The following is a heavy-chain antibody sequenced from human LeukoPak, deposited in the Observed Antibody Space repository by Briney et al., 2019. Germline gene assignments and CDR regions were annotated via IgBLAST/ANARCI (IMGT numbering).Heavy chain of an antibody. V-gene: IGHV3-48*01. CDR1: GFTFSRYS. CDR3: ARLHYYDSSGRDY. Sequence: GGSLRLSCAASGFTFSRYSMNWVRQAPGKGLEWVSYISSSSSTIYYADSVKGRFTISRDNAKNSLYLQMNSLRAEDTAVYYCARLHYYDSSGRDYWGQGTLVTVSS. CDR2: ISSSSSTI. D-gene: IGHD3-22*01. J-gene: IGHJ4*02.